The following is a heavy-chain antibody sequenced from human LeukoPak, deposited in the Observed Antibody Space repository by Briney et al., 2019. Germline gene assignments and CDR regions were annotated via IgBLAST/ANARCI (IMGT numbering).Heavy chain of an antibody. V-gene: IGHV3-13*04. CDR1: GFTFSSYD. CDR2: IGTSGDT. Sequence: GGSLRLSCAASGFTFSSYDMHWVRQATGKGLEWVSVIGTSGDTYYAGSVKGRFTISRENAKNSLYLQMNSLTAGDTAVYFCSRVGSSGWPNYFDSWGRGTLVTVSS. J-gene: IGHJ4*02. CDR3: SRVGSSGWPNYFDS. D-gene: IGHD6-19*01.